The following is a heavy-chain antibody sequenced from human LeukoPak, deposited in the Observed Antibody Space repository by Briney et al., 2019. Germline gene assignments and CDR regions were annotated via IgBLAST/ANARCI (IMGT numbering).Heavy chain of an antibody. Sequence: GGSLGLSCAASGFSFNIYAMTWVRQAPVKGLEWVSSISGGGSSGTYYADSVRGRFTIPRDSSKNTLYLQMNSLRAEDTAVYHCAKDRCSSSSCLYGMDVWGQGTTVTVSS. J-gene: IGHJ6*02. CDR3: AKDRCSSSSCLYGMDV. CDR1: GFSFNIYA. D-gene: IGHD2-2*01. CDR2: ISGGGSSGT. V-gene: IGHV3-23*01.